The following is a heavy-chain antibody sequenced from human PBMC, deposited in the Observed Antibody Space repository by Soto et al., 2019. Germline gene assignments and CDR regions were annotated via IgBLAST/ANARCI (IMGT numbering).Heavy chain of an antibody. D-gene: IGHD2-15*01. CDR2: IYYSGGT. Sequence: QVQLQESGPGLVKPSETLSLTCTVSGGSISSYYWSWIRQPPGKGLEWIGYIYYSGGTNYNPSLKSRVTISVDTSKHQFSLKLSSVTAADTAVYYCARRSVVVAATRAVYYYYYMDVWGKGTTVTVSS. CDR1: GGSISSYY. CDR3: ARRSVVVAATRAVYYYYYMDV. J-gene: IGHJ6*03. V-gene: IGHV4-59*08.